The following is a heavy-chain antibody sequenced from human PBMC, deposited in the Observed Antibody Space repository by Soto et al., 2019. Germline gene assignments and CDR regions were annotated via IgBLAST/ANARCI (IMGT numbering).Heavy chain of an antibody. CDR2: IYHSGRT. Sequence: SETLSLTCAFSRRSISSGGYSWTWIRQPPGKGLEWIGYIYHSGRTYYNPSLKRRVTISVDRSKNQCSLKLSSVTAADTAVYYCARVPGPWGQGTLVTVSS. V-gene: IGHV4-30-2*01. CDR1: RRSISSGGYS. CDR3: ARVPGP. J-gene: IGHJ5*02.